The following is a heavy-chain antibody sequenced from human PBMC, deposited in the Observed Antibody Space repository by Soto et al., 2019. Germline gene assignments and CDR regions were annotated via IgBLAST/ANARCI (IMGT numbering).Heavy chain of an antibody. CDR3: AEALSGYTYGPFDY. Sequence: GGSLRLSCAASGFTFDDYAMHWVRQAPGKGLEWVSVINWNAGSIGYADSVKGRFTISKDIAKNSLYLQMNSLRAEDTALYYCAEALSGYTYGPFDYWGRGTLVTDSS. J-gene: IGHJ4*02. CDR1: GFTFDDYA. D-gene: IGHD5-18*01. CDR2: INWNAGSI. V-gene: IGHV3-9*01.